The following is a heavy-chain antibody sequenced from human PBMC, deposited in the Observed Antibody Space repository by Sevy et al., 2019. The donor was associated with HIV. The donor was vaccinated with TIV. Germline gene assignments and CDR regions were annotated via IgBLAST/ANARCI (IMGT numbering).Heavy chain of an antibody. CDR1: GFTFSSYA. Sequence: GGSLRLSCAASGFTFSSYAMSWVRQAPGKGLEWVSAISGSGGSTYYADSVKGRFTISRDNSKNTRYLQMNSLRAEDTAVYYCAKDEARDSSGWYYDYWGQGTLVTVSS. CDR3: AKDEARDSSGWYYDY. CDR2: ISGSGGST. V-gene: IGHV3-23*01. D-gene: IGHD6-19*01. J-gene: IGHJ4*02.